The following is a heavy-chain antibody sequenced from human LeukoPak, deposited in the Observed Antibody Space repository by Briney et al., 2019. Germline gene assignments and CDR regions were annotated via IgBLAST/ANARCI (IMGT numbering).Heavy chain of an antibody. V-gene: IGHV3-7*04. CDR3: TRVGYIDEGIDY. J-gene: IGHJ4*02. CDR1: GFPFGSYW. CDR2: IKQDGSKK. Sequence: GGSLRLSCVASGFPFGSYWMTWVRQAPGKGLEWVANIKQDGSKKSYVDSVKGRFTIPRDNAKNSLYLQMNSLRAEDTAIYYCTRVGYIDEGIDYWGQGTLVTVSS. D-gene: IGHD5-24*01.